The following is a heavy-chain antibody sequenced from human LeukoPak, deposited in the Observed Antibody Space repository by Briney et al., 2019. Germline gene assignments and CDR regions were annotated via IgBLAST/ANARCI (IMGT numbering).Heavy chain of an antibody. J-gene: IGHJ4*02. CDR3: AKDRQQPEVSDS. V-gene: IGHV3-23*01. Sequence: GGSLRLSCAASGFTFSSYAMSWVRQAPGKGLEWVSAISGNGASTYYADSVKGRFTISRDNSRNTLYLQMNSLRAEDTAVYYCAKDRQQPEVSDSWGQGALVTVSS. CDR2: ISGNGAST. D-gene: IGHD6-13*01. CDR1: GFTFSSYA.